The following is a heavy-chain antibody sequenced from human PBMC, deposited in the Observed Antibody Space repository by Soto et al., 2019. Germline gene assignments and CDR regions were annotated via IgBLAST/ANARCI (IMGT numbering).Heavy chain of an antibody. CDR2: IYYSGRT. D-gene: IGHD3-3*01. Sequence: KGLEWIGYIYYSGRTNYNPSLKSRVTISVDTSKTHFSLKLSSVTAADTAVYYCARHGPLLEGVVSFCSVTAVWVQGTTVTV. J-gene: IGHJ6*02. V-gene: IGHV4-59*08. CDR3: ARHGPLLEGVVSFCSVTAV.